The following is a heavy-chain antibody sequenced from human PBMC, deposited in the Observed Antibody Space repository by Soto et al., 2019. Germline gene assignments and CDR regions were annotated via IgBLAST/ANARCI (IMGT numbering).Heavy chain of an antibody. CDR3: ARVNPGNNLCYSICLDV. J-gene: IGHJ6*02. CDR2: ISYEGSNK. V-gene: IGHV3-30-3*01. Sequence: GGSLRLSSAASRFNLGIYAIHWVRQAPGKGLEWVALISYEGSNKYYADSVKGRFTISRDNSKSTLFLQMDILRLEDTGVYYCARVNPGNNLCYSICLDVWDPGTSGTGS. D-gene: IGHD3-10*02. CDR1: RFNLGIYA.